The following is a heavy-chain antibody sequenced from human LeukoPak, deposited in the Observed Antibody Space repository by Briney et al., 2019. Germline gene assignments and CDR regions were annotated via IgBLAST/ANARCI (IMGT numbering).Heavy chain of an antibody. CDR3: ARGKGTYDAFDI. J-gene: IGHJ3*02. Sequence: GASVKVSCKASGYSFTRYGITWVRQAPGQGLEWMGWISAYNDNTNYAQKLQGRVTLTTDTSTNTAYMELRSLRSDDTAVYYCARGKGTYDAFDIWGQGTMVTVSS. CDR2: ISAYNDNT. CDR1: GYSFTRYG. V-gene: IGHV1-18*01. D-gene: IGHD3-10*01.